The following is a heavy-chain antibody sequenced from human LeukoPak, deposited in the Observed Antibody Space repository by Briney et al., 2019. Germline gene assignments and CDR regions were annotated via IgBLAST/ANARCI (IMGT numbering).Heavy chain of an antibody. CDR3: ASGDITGTTYGDY. V-gene: IGHV1-69*04. J-gene: IGHJ4*02. CDR1: GGTFSSYA. D-gene: IGHD1-20*01. Sequence: SVKLSCKASGGTFSSYAISWVRQAPGPGLEWMGRIIHILGIANYAQKFQGRVTITADKSTSTAYMELSSLRSEDTAVYYCASGDITGTTYGDYWGQGTLVTVSS. CDR2: IIHILGIA.